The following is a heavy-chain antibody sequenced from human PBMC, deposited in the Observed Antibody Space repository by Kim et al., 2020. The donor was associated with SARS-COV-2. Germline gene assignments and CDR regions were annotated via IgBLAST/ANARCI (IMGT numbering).Heavy chain of an antibody. V-gene: IGHV3-33*01. D-gene: IGHD3-9*01. CDR3: AREDILTGYIGALDY. J-gene: IGHJ4*02. CDR2: IWYDGSNK. Sequence: GGSLRLSCAASGFTFSSYGMHWVRQAPGKGLEWVAVIWYDGSNKYYADSVKGRFTISRDNSKNTLYLQMNSLRAEDTAVYYCAREDILTGYIGALDYWGRGTLVTVSS. CDR1: GFTFSSYG.